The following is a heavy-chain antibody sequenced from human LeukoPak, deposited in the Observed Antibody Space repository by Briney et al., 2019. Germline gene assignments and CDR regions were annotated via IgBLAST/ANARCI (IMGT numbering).Heavy chain of an antibody. J-gene: IGHJ6*02. V-gene: IGHV3-7*01. CDR2: IKQDGSEK. CDR3: ASASPYCYGIDV. Sequence: GGSLRLSCAASGFTFSSSWMSWVRQAPGKGLEWVANIKQDGSEKYYVDSVEGRFTISRDNAKNSLYLQMNSLRAEDTAVYYCASASPYCYGIDVWGQGTTVTVSS. CDR1: GFTFSSSW.